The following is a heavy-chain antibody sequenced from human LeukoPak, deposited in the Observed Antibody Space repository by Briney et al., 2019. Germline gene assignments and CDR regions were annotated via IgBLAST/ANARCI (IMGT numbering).Heavy chain of an antibody. Sequence: ASVKVSCKASGYTFSSYDINWVRQATGQGLEWMGWMSPNSGNTGYVQKFQGRVIMTRDTSISTAYMELSSLTPEDTAVYFCARDRVGVGGNGWENWGQGTLVTVSS. J-gene: IGHJ4*02. CDR1: GYTFSSYD. D-gene: IGHD6-19*01. CDR2: MSPNSGNT. V-gene: IGHV1-8*01. CDR3: ARDRVGVGGNGWEN.